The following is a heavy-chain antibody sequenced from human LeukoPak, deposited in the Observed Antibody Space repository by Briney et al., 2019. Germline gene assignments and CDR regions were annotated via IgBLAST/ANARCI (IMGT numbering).Heavy chain of an antibody. CDR2: IRSDITTI. CDR3: ARKGFDAFDL. J-gene: IGHJ3*01. V-gene: IGHV3-48*02. CDR1: GFTFSTYS. Sequence: GGSLRLSCAASGFTFSTYSMNWVRQAPGKGLEWVSYIRSDITTIYYADSVKGRFTISRDNAKNSLYLQMNSLRDEDTAVYYCARKGFDAFDLWGQGTVVSVSS.